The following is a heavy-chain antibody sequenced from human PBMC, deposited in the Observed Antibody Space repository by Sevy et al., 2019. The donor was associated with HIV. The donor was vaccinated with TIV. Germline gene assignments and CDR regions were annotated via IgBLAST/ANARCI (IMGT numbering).Heavy chain of an antibody. CDR2: ISYDGSNK. CDR1: GFTFSSYG. V-gene: IGHV3-30*18. D-gene: IGHD4-17*01. Sequence: GGSLRLSCAASGFTFSSYGMHWVRQAPGKGLEWVAVISYDGSNKYYADSVKGRCTISRDNSKNTLYLQMNSLRAEHTAVYYCAKDRTHYGDYNPPVLYYYYYYGMDVWGQGTTVTVSS. CDR3: AKDRTHYGDYNPPVLYYYYYYGMDV. J-gene: IGHJ6*02.